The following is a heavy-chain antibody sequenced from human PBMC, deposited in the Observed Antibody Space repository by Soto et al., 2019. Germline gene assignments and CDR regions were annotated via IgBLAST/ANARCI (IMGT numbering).Heavy chain of an antibody. CDR2: IYYSGST. Sequence: PSETLSLTCTVSGGSISNYYWSWIRQPPGKGLEWIGYIYYSGSTNYNPSLKSRVTISVDTSKNQFSLKLSSVTAADTAVYYCARGDYGDPNWFDPWGQGTLVTVSS. D-gene: IGHD4-17*01. J-gene: IGHJ5*02. CDR1: GGSISNYY. CDR3: ARGDYGDPNWFDP. V-gene: IGHV4-59*08.